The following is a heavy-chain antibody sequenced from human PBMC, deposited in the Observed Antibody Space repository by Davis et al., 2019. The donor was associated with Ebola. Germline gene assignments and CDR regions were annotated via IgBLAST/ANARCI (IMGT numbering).Heavy chain of an antibody. D-gene: IGHD6-13*01. Sequence: GSLRLSCAVYSGSFSGYYWSWIRQPPGKGLEWIGSIYYSGSTYCNPSLKSRVTISVDTSKNQFSLKLSSVTAADTAVYYCARPHLYSSSWYDSRMDAFDIWGQGTMVTVSS. J-gene: IGHJ3*02. CDR2: IYYSGST. CDR3: ARPHLYSSSWYDSRMDAFDI. CDR1: SGSFSGYY. V-gene: IGHV4-34*01.